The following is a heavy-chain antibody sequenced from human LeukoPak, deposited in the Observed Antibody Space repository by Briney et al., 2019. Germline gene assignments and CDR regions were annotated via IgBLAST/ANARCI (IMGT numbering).Heavy chain of an antibody. J-gene: IGHJ6*02. CDR2: IYYSGST. V-gene: IGHV4-59*08. D-gene: IGHD2-2*01. CDR1: GGSISSYY. Sequence: SETLSLTCTVSGGSISSYYWSWIRQPPGKRLEWIGYIYYSGSTNYNPSLKSRVTISVDTSKNQFSLKLSSVTAADTAVYYCATRSTPNYYYGMDVWGQGTTVTVSS. CDR3: ATRSTPNYYYGMDV.